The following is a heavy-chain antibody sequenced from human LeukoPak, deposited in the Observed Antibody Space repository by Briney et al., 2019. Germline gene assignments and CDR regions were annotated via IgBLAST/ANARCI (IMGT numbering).Heavy chain of an antibody. CDR1: GFTFSSYA. CDR2: ISYDGSNK. CDR3: ARDALRYFDWLLLTAKPGDY. V-gene: IGHV3-30-3*01. D-gene: IGHD3-9*01. J-gene: IGHJ4*02. Sequence: GRSLRLSCAASGFTFSSYAMHWVRQAPGKGLEWVAVISYDGSNKYYADSVKGRFTISRDNSKNTLYLQMNSLRAEDAAVYYCARDALRYFDWLLLTAKPGDYWGQGTLVTVSS.